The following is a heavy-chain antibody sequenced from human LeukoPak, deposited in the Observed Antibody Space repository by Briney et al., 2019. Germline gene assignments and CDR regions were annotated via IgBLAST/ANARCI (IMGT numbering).Heavy chain of an antibody. CDR2: AFHTGST. J-gene: IGHJ4*02. Sequence: SETLSLTCAVYGASFSGYDWSGLRQPPGKGLEWIGEAFHTGSTIYNPSLKSRVTISVDRSKNQFSLKLNSVTAADTAVYYCARHARVAPHTNHPDFWGRELWSPSPQ. CDR1: GASFSGYD. D-gene: IGHD2-15*01. CDR3: ARHARVAPHTNHPDF. V-gene: IGHV4-34*12.